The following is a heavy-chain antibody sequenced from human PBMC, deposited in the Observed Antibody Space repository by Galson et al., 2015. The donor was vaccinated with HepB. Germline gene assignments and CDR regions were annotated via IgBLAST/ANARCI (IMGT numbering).Heavy chain of an antibody. CDR1: GYTVTNYA. V-gene: IGHV1-3*01. Sequence: SVKVSCKASGYTVTNYAMHWVRQAPGQRLEWMGWINAGNGNTKYSQKFQGRVTITRDTSASTAYMELSSLTSEDTTMYYCARGGEAGYDGYHGFDYWGQGTLVTVSS. CDR2: INAGNGNT. CDR3: ARGGEAGYDGYHGFDY. J-gene: IGHJ4*02. D-gene: IGHD5-12*01.